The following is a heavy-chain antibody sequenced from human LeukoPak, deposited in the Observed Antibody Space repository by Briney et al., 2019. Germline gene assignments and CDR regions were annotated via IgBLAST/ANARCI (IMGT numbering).Heavy chain of an antibody. CDR1: GGSISSYY. J-gene: IGHJ5*02. CDR2: IYYSGST. CDR3: AGFRLDSLWFDP. D-gene: IGHD3-22*01. V-gene: IGHV4-59*01. Sequence: SETLSLTCTVSGGSISSYYWSWIRQPPGKGLEWIGYIYYSGSTNYNPSLKSRVTIPVDTSKNQFSLKLSSVTAADTAVYYCAGFRLDSLWFDPWGQGTLVTVSS.